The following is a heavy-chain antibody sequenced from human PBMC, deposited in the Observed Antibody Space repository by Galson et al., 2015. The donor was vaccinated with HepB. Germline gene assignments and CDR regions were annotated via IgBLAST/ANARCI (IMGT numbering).Heavy chain of an antibody. CDR3: ARVRLVTIFGVVIRYNWFDP. Sequence: SVKVSCKASGYTFTSYDINWVRQATGQGLEWMGWMNPNSGNTGYAQKFQGRVTMTRNTSISTAYMELSSLRSEDTAVYYCARVRLVTIFGVVIRYNWFDPWGQGTLVTVSS. CDR1: GYTFTSYD. D-gene: IGHD3-3*01. J-gene: IGHJ5*02. V-gene: IGHV1-8*01. CDR2: MNPNSGNT.